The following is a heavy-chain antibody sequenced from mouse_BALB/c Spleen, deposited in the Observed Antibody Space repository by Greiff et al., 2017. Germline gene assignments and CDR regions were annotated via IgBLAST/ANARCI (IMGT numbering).Heavy chain of an antibody. Sequence: QVQLKQPGAELVKPGASVKLSCKASGYTFTSYWMHWVKQRPGQGLEWIGEINPSNGRTNYNEKFKSKATLTVDKSSSTAYMQLSSLTSEDSAVYYCARVVYYGYDGYFDVWGAGTTVTVSS. CDR3: ARVVYYGYDGYFDV. CDR2: INPSNGRT. CDR1: GYTFTSYW. D-gene: IGHD2-2*01. V-gene: IGHV1S81*02. J-gene: IGHJ1*01.